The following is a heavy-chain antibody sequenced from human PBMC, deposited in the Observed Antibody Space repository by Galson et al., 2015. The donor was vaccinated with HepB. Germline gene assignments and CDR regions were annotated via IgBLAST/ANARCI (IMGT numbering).Heavy chain of an antibody. V-gene: IGHV5-51*01. CDR3: ARADVPTYFDY. J-gene: IGHJ4*02. Sequence: QSGAEVKKPGESLKISCKGSGYNFTNYWIGWVRQMPGKGLEWMGIIYPGDSDTRYSPSFQGQVTIPADKSISTAYLQWSSLQASDTAIYYCARADVPTYFDYWGQGTLVTGSS. CDR1: GYNFTNYW. D-gene: IGHD2-2*01. CDR2: IYPGDSDT.